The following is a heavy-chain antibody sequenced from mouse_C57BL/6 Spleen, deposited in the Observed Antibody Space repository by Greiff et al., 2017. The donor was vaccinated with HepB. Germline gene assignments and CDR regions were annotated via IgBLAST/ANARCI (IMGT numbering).Heavy chain of an antibody. CDR2: INPNNGGT. V-gene: IGHV1-18*01. CDR3: ARWGWDADYYAMDY. CDR1: GYTFTDYN. Sequence: EVQLQQSGPELVKPGASVKIPCKASGYTFTDYNMDWVKQNHGKSLEWIGDINPNNGGTIYNQKFKGKATLTADKSSSTAYMELRSLASEDTAVYYCARWGWDADYYAMDYWGQGTSVTVSS. D-gene: IGHD4-1*01. J-gene: IGHJ4*01.